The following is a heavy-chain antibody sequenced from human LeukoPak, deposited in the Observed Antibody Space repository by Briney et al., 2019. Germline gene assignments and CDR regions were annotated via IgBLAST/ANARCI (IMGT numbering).Heavy chain of an antibody. CDR1: GGSFSGYY. Sequence: SETLSLTCAVYGGSFSGYYWSWIRQPPGKGLEWIGEINHSGSTNYNPSLKSRVTISVDTSKNQFSLKLSSVTAADTAVYYCAGGFYNWNYCLFWGQGTMVTVSS. J-gene: IGHJ3*01. CDR3: AGGFYNWNYCLF. CDR2: INHSGST. D-gene: IGHD1-7*01. V-gene: IGHV4-34*01.